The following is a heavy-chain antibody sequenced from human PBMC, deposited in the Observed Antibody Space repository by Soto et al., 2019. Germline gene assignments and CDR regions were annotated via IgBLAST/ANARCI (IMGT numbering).Heavy chain of an antibody. V-gene: IGHV3-30*18. CDR1: GFTFSNYG. CDR2: ISYDGSNK. Sequence: GGSLRLSCAVSGFTFSNYGIHWVRQAPGKGLEWVSVISYDGSNKYYADSVKGRFTISRDNSKNTLYLQMNSLRAEDTAVYYCAKDVSQYSSSWAWYFDYWGQGTLVTVSS. D-gene: IGHD6-13*01. J-gene: IGHJ4*02. CDR3: AKDVSQYSSSWAWYFDY.